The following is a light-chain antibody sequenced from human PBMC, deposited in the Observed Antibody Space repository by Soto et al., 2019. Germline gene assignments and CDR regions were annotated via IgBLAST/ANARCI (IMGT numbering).Light chain of an antibody. CDR1: SSDVGGYNY. CDR2: EVS. J-gene: IGLJ1*01. Sequence: QSVLTQPASVSGSPGQSITISCTGTSSDVGGYNYVSWYQQQSGKAPKLIIHEVSNRPSGVSNRFSGSKSGNTASLTISGLQAEDEADYYCDSYTSSRAYVLGIGTKVT. V-gene: IGLV2-14*01. CDR3: DSYTSSRAYV.